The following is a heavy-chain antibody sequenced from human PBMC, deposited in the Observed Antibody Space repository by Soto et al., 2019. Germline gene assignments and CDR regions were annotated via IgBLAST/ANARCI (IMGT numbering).Heavy chain of an antibody. CDR3: ARDEVAVAANYYYYYGMDV. Sequence: SQTLSLTCAISGGSVSSNSAAWNWIRQSPSRGLEWLGRTYYRSKWYNDYAVSVKSRITINPDTSKNQFSLQLNSVTPEDTAVYYCARDEVAVAANYYYYYGMDVWGQGTTVTVSS. CDR1: GGSVSSNSAA. D-gene: IGHD6-19*01. J-gene: IGHJ6*02. V-gene: IGHV6-1*01. CDR2: TYYRSKWYN.